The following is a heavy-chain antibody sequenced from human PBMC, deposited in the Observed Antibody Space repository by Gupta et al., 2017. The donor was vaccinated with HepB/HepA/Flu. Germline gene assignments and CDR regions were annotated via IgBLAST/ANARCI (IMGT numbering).Heavy chain of an antibody. Sequence: EVNLVESGGGLVQPGGSLRLPCVGSGFTFVDYWMSWVRQAPGKGLEWVANIKQAGSDKYYVDSVKGRFTISRDNAKNSRFLQMNSLRAEDTAVYYCARIRGYPTNFFDYWCHGTLVTVSS. CDR1: GFTFVDYW. D-gene: IGHD5-18*01. J-gene: IGHJ4*01. CDR2: IKQAGSDK. CDR3: ARIRGYPTNFFDY. V-gene: IGHV3-7*01.